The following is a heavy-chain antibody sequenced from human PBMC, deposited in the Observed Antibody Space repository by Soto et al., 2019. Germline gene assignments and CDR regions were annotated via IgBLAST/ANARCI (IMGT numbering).Heavy chain of an antibody. V-gene: IGHV3-33*01. CDR3: ARDLGWNAMAIYYYYGMDV. CDR1: GFTFSSYG. CDR2: IWYDGSNK. D-gene: IGHD1-1*01. Sequence: LRLSCAASGFTFSSYGMHWVRQAPGKGLEWVAVIWYDGSNKYYADSVKGRFTISRDNSKNTLYLQMNSLRAEDTAVYYCARDLGWNAMAIYYYYGMDVWGQGTTVTVSS. J-gene: IGHJ6*02.